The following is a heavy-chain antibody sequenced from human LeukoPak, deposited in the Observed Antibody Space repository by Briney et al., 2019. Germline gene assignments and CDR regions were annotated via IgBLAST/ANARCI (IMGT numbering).Heavy chain of an antibody. V-gene: IGHV3-11*06. CDR3: ARAFTVTTRVGGDY. CDR1: GFTFSDYY. D-gene: IGHD4-17*01. Sequence: GGSLRLSCAASGFTFSDYYMSWIRQAPGKGLEWVSYISPGSSYTDYADSVKGRFTLSRDNAKNSLYLQMNSLRAEDTAVYYCARAFTVTTRVGGDYWGQGTLVIDSS. CDR2: ISPGSSYT. J-gene: IGHJ4*02.